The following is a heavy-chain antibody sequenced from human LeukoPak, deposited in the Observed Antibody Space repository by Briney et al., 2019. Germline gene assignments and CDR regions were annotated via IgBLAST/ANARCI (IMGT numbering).Heavy chain of an antibody. CDR2: IYPGDSDT. Sequence: XXXSGXNFTNYWIGWVRQMPGKGLEXXXLIYPGDSDTRYSPAFQGQVTISADKSISTANLQWNSLKASDTAMYYCARHYGSGNPWVDPWGQGTLVTVSS. CDR3: ARHYGSGNPWVDP. D-gene: IGHD3-10*01. J-gene: IGHJ5*02. CDR1: GXNFTNYW. V-gene: IGHV5-51*01.